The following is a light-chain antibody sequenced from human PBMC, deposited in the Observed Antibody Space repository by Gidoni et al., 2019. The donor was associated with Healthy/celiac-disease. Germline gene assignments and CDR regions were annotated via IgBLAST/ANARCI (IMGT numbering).Light chain of an antibody. Sequence: QMTQSPSSLSASVGDRVTSTRRASQRISSYLHWYQQKPGKAPKLLIYAASSLQSVVPSRLSGSGAGADFTLTTSGVQPEDVAYYYCQQSYSTPLTFGGGTKVEIK. V-gene: IGKV1-39*01. J-gene: IGKJ4*01. CDR2: AAS. CDR3: QQSYSTPLT. CDR1: QRISSY.